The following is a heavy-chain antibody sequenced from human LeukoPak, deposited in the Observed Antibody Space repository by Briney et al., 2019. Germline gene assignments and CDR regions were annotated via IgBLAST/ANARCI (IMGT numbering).Heavy chain of an antibody. CDR2: IKQDGSEK. Sequence: PGGSLRLSCAVSGFTLSSYWMTWVRQAPGKGLEWVANIKQDGSEKYYVDSVKGRFTISRDNAKNSLYLQMNSLRAEDTAVYYCARGRYTYGCTPPFAYWGQGTLVSVSS. V-gene: IGHV3-7*01. J-gene: IGHJ4*02. CDR1: GFTLSSYW. CDR3: ARGRYTYGCTPPFAY. D-gene: IGHD5-18*01.